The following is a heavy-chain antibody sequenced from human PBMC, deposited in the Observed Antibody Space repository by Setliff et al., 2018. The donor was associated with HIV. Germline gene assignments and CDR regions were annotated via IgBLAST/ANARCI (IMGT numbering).Heavy chain of an antibody. CDR1: GYSFTSYW. CDR2: IYPCDSDT. Sequence: PGESLKISCKGSGYSFTSYWIGWVRQMPGKGLEWMGVIYPCDSDTRYGPSFQGQVTISVDKAISTAYLKWSSLRDSDIAMYYCARVIVGASDAFDIWGQGTMVTVSS. D-gene: IGHD1-26*01. CDR3: ARVIVGASDAFDI. J-gene: IGHJ3*02. V-gene: IGHV5-51*01.